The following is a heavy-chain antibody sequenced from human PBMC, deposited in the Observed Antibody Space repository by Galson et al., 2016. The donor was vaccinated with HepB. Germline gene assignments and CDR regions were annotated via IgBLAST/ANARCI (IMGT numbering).Heavy chain of an antibody. CDR3: ARGVVGNCSGGGCYSIYFDY. Sequence: TLSLTCSVSGGSVTSAGYYWTWIRQYPGKGLEWIGYIYRSGKTHYKTSLKSRVTISVDTTKNQFSLSLDSVTAADTALYYCARGVVGNCSGGGCYSIYFDYWGQGTLVAVSS. D-gene: IGHD2-15*01. J-gene: IGHJ4*02. CDR2: IYRSGKT. CDR1: GGSVTSAGYY. V-gene: IGHV4-31*03.